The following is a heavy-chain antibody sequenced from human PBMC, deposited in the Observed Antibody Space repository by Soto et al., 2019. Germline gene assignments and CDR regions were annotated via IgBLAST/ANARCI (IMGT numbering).Heavy chain of an antibody. J-gene: IGHJ4*02. CDR3: ARDRVGYCSGGSCPPMY. CDR2: INPSGGST. CDR1: GYTFTSYY. D-gene: IGHD2-15*01. Sequence: ASVKVSCKASGYTFTSYYMHWVRQAPGQGLEWMGIINPSGGSTSYAQKFQGRVTMTRDTSTSTVYMELSSLRSEDTAVYYCARDRVGYCSGGSCPPMYWGQGTLVTVYS. V-gene: IGHV1-46*01.